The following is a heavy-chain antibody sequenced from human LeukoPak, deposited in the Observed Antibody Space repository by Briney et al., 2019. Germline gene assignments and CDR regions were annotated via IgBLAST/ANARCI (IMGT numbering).Heavy chain of an antibody. J-gene: IGHJ4*02. CDR3: ARAATTDYFDY. Sequence: SETLSLTCTVSGGSISSGGYYWSWIRRHPGKGLEWIGYIYYSGSTYYNPSLKSRVTISVDTSKNQFSLKLSSVTAADTAVYYCARAATTDYFDYWGQGTLVTVSS. CDR1: GGSISSGGYY. D-gene: IGHD5-12*01. V-gene: IGHV4-31*03. CDR2: IYYSGST.